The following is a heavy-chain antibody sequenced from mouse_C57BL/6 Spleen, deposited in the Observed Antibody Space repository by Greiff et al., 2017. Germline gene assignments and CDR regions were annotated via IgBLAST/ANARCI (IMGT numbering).Heavy chain of an antibody. CDR2: IWSGGST. V-gene: IGHV2-2*01. J-gene: IGHJ3*01. Sequence: VMLVESGPGLVQPSQSLSITCTVSGFSLTSYGVHWVRQSPGKGLEWLGVIWSGGSTDYNAAFISRLSISKDNSKSQVFFKMNSLQADDTAIYYCARNGHQGFAYWGQGTLVTVSA. D-gene: IGHD3-1*01. CDR3: ARNGHQGFAY. CDR1: GFSLTSYG.